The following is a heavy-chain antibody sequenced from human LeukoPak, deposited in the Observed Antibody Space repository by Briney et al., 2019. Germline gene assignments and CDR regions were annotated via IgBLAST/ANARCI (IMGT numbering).Heavy chain of an antibody. CDR2: ISSSSSYI. Sequence: GGSLRLSCAASGFTVSSNYISWVRQAPGKGLEWVSSISSSSSYIYYADSVKGRFTISRDNAKNSLYLQMNSLRAEDTAVYYCARDRGGIAAAAHLDVWGKGTTVTVSS. D-gene: IGHD6-13*01. CDR1: GFTVSSNY. CDR3: ARDRGGIAAAAHLDV. J-gene: IGHJ6*04. V-gene: IGHV3-21*01.